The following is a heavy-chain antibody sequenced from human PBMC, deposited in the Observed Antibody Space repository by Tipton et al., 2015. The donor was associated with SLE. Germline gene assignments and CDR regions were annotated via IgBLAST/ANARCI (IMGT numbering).Heavy chain of an antibody. J-gene: IGHJ4*02. CDR1: GDSISSSSHL. D-gene: IGHD3-10*01. CDR3: ARAAGDFGDHFDN. Sequence: TLSLTCSVSGDSISSSSHLWGWIRQPPGKGLEWIGNMHYSGTTDYNPSLTSRVTMSVDTSKNLFSLELRSVTAADTATYYCARAAGDFGDHFDNWGQGILATVSS. CDR2: MHYSGTT. V-gene: IGHV4-39*07.